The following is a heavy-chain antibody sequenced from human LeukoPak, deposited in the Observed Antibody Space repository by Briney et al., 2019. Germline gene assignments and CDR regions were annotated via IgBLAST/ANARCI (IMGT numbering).Heavy chain of an antibody. D-gene: IGHD5-18*01. Sequence: SQTLSLTCAVSGGSISSGGYSWSWIRQPPGKGLEWIGYIYHSGSTYYNPSLKSRVTISVDRSKNQFSLKLSSVTAADTAVYYCASKGGIQLSHYYYYGMDVWGQGTTVTVSS. CDR1: GGSISSGGYS. CDR2: IYHSGST. J-gene: IGHJ6*02. CDR3: ASKGGIQLSHYYYYGMDV. V-gene: IGHV4-30-2*01.